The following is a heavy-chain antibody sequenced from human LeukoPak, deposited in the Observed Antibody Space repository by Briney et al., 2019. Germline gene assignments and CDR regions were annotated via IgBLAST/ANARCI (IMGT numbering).Heavy chain of an antibody. CDR1: GFTFSDYY. V-gene: IGHV3-11*03. CDR2: ISYSSTYT. J-gene: IGHJ4*02. Sequence: GGSLRLSCAAPGFTFSDYYMAWIRQPPGKGLEWISYISYSSTYTNYADSVKGRFTISRDDARNSVFLQMNGLRAEDTAVYYCARIPANSYYFDYWGPGSLVTVSS. CDR3: ARIPANSYYFDY.